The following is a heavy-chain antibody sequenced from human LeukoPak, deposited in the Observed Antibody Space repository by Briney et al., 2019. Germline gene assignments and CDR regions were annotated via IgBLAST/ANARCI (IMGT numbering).Heavy chain of an antibody. CDR2: TSANNGDT. V-gene: IGHV1-18*01. CDR1: GYTFFSYG. J-gene: IGHJ4*02. D-gene: IGHD1-1*01. Sequence: ASVKVACKTSGYTFFSYGITWVRQAPGQGLEWMGWTSANNGDTKYAPKFQGGVTMTTESNTRTAYLDVRSLRSDDTAVYYCARDGVHSGTTDFWGQGTLITVAS. CDR3: ARDGVHSGTTDF.